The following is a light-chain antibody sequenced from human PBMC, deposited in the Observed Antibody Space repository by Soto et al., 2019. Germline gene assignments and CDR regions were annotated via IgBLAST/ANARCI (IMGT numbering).Light chain of an antibody. CDR2: GAS. CDR1: QSVSNY. J-gene: IGKJ1*01. V-gene: IGKV3-15*01. Sequence: IVMTQSPATLSVSPGERVTLFCRASQSVSNYLAWYQRKPGQAPRLLFSGASTRAIGIPARFSGSGSGTEFTLTISSLQSEDFAIYYCQQYNNWPPTFGQGTKVEIK. CDR3: QQYNNWPPT.